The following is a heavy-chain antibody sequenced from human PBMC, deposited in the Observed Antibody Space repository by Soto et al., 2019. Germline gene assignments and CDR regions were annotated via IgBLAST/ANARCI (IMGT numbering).Heavy chain of an antibody. V-gene: IGHV4-59*01. CDR2: IYYSGST. Sequence: QVQLQESGPGLVKPSETLSLTCTVSGGSISSYYWSWIRQPPGKGLEWIGYIYYSGSTNYTPSLKSRVTISVDTSKNPFSRRLSSVTAADTAVYYCARAWGRVFDYWGQGTLVTVSS. J-gene: IGHJ4*02. CDR3: ARAWGRVFDY. CDR1: GGSISSYY. D-gene: IGHD1-26*01.